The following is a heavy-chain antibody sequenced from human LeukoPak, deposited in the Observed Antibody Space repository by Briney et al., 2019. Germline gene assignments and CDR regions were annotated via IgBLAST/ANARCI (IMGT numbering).Heavy chain of an antibody. V-gene: IGHV3-74*01. D-gene: IGHD1-26*01. CDR1: GFTSSAYW. Sequence: GGSLRLSCAASGFTSSAYWMHWVRQAPGKGLVWVSGINSDGSSTTYADSVKGRFTISRDDAKNTLSLQMNSLRVDDTAEYYCVRGRSGSYFVNWGQGTLVTVSS. CDR3: VRGRSGSYFVN. J-gene: IGHJ4*02. CDR2: INSDGSST.